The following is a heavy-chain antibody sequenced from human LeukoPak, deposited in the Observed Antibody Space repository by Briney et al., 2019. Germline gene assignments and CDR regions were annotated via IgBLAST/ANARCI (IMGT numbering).Heavy chain of an antibody. CDR2: INPNSGGT. Sequence: ASVKVSCKASGYTFTSYDINWVRQATGQGLEWMGWINPNSGGTNYAQKFQGRVTMTRGTSISTAYMELSRLRSDDTAVYYCARESSSWVNWFDPRGQGTLVTVSS. J-gene: IGHJ5*02. CDR3: ARESSSWVNWFDP. D-gene: IGHD6-13*01. CDR1: GYTFTSYD. V-gene: IGHV1-2*02.